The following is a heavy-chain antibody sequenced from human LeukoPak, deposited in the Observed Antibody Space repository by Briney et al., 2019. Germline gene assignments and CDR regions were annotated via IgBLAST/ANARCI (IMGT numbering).Heavy chain of an antibody. V-gene: IGHV1-18*01. CDR3: ARGRSTYCYDSSGYYPPDY. J-gene: IGHJ4*02. CDR2: ISAYNGNT. Sequence: ASVKVSCKASGYTFTSYGISWVRQAPGQGLEWMGWISAYNGNTNYAQKLQGRVTMTTDTSTSIAYMELRSLRSDDTAVYYCARGRSTYCYDSSGYYPPDYWGQGTLVTVSS. CDR1: GYTFTSYG. D-gene: IGHD3-22*01.